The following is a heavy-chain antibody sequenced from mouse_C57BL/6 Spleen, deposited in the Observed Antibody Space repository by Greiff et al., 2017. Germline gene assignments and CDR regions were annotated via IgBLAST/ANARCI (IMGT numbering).Heavy chain of an antibody. V-gene: IGHV1-52*01. CDR2: IDPSDSET. CDR1: GYTFTSYW. J-gene: IGHJ1*03. CDR3: ARGGDYDWYFDV. Sequence: QVQLKQPGAELVRPGSSVKLSCKASGYTFTSYWMHWVKQRPIQGLEWIGNIDPSDSETHYNQKFKDKATLTVDKSSSTAYMQLSSLTSEDSAVYYCARGGDYDWYFDVWGTGTTVTVSS. D-gene: IGHD2-4*01.